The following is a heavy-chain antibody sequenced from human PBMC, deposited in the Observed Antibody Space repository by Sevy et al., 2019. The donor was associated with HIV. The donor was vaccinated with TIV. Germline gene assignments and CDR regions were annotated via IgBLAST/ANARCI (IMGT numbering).Heavy chain of an antibody. CDR2: IYYSGST. CDR3: ARGSDTAMPSYYHYYYMDV. J-gene: IGHJ6*03. V-gene: IGHV4-59*01. D-gene: IGHD5-18*01. Sequence: SETLSLTCTVSGGSISSYYWSWIRQPPGKGLEWIGYIYYSGSTNYNPSLKSRVTISVDTSKNQFSLKLSSVTAADTAVYYCARGSDTAMPSYYHYYYMDVRGKGTTVTVSS. CDR1: GGSISSYY.